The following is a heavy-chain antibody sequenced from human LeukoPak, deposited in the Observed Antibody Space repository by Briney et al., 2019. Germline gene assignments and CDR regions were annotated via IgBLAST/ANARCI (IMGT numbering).Heavy chain of an antibody. Sequence: SETLSLTCTVSGGSISSSSYYWGWIRQPPGKGLECIGSIYYSGSTYYNPSLKSRVTISVDTSKNQFSLKLSSVTAADTAVYYCARVFDSGSQAYFYYMDVWGKGTTVTIFS. CDR2: IYYSGST. V-gene: IGHV4-39*07. J-gene: IGHJ6*03. CDR1: GGSISSSSYY. D-gene: IGHD3-10*01. CDR3: ARVFDSGSQAYFYYMDV.